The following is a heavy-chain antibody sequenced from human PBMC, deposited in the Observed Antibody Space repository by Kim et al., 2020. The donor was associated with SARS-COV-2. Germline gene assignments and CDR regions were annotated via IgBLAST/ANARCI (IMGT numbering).Heavy chain of an antibody. CDR3: ARIRSGSSYDTMDV. D-gene: IGHD3-3*01. CDR2: INEDGREK. J-gene: IGHJ6*02. V-gene: IGHV3-7*01. Sequence: GGSLRLSCAASRFIISSYWMRWVRQDPGKGLEGVANINEDGREKYYVDSVKGRFTISRDNAKNSLYLQMNSLRAEDPGVYYCARIRSGSSYDTMDVWGQG. CDR1: RFIISSYW.